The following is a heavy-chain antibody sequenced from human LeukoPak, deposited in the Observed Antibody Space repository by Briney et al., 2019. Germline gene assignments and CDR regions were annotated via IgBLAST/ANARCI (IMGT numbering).Heavy chain of an antibody. Sequence: GASVKVSCKASGYSFTSNVISWVRQAPGQGLEWMGWISAYNGNTNYAQKLQGRLTITTDTSTSTTYMELRSLRSDDTAVYYCARVGDFNWFDPWGQGTLVTVSS. CDR3: ARVGDFNWFDP. CDR1: GYSFTSNV. V-gene: IGHV1-18*01. CDR2: ISAYNGNT. J-gene: IGHJ5*02. D-gene: IGHD4-17*01.